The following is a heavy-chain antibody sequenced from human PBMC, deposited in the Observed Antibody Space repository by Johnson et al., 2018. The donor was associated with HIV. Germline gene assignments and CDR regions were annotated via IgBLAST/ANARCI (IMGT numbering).Heavy chain of an antibody. J-gene: IGHJ3*02. CDR1: GFTFSDYY. V-gene: IGHV3-11*04. D-gene: IGHD6-19*01. CDR3: AKDRGGGWYGEYNFDI. Sequence: QMLLVESGGGLVKPGGSLRLSCAASGFTFSDYYMSWIRQAPGKGLAWVSYISSSGSTIYYADSVKGRFTISRDNAKNSLYLQMNSLRAEDTAVYYCAKDRGGGWYGEYNFDIWGQGTMVTVSS. CDR2: ISSSGSTI.